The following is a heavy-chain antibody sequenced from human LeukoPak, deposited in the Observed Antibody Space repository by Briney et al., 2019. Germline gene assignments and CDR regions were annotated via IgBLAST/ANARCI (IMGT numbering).Heavy chain of an antibody. D-gene: IGHD2-15*01. J-gene: IGHJ4*02. CDR1: GGSISSSSYY. V-gene: IGHV4-39*07. CDR2: IYYSGST. CDR3: ARGYCSGGSCPATVTGLAG. Sequence: SETLSLTCTVSGGSISSSSYYWGWIRQPPGKGLEWIGSIYYSGSTYYNPSLKSRVTISVDTSKNQFSLKLRSVTAADTAVYYCARGYCSGGSCPATVTGLAGWGQGTLVTVSS.